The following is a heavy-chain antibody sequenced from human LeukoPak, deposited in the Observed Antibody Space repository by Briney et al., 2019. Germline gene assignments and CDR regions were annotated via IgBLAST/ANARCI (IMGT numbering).Heavy chain of an antibody. J-gene: IGHJ4*02. CDR3: ARAVNSNFDY. CDR2: INPNSGGT. V-gene: IGHV1-2*02. CDR1: GYTFTFYY. D-gene: IGHD4-23*01. Sequence: ASVTVSFTASGYTFTFYYMRWVRQAPGQGLEWMGWINPNSGGTNYAQKFQGRVTMTRDTSISTAYMELSRLRSDDTAVYYCARAVNSNFDYWGQGTLVTVSS.